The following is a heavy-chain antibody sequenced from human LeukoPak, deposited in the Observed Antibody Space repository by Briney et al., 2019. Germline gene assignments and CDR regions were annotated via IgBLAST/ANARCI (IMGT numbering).Heavy chain of an antibody. Sequence: SETLSLTCTVSGGSISSYYWSWIRQLPGKGLEWIGYIYYSGSTNYNPSLKSRVTISVDTSKNQFSLKLSSVTAADTAVYYCARSVDTAMASFDYWGQGTLVTVSS. D-gene: IGHD5-18*01. CDR1: GGSISSYY. J-gene: IGHJ4*02. CDR3: ARSVDTAMASFDY. V-gene: IGHV4-59*01. CDR2: IYYSGST.